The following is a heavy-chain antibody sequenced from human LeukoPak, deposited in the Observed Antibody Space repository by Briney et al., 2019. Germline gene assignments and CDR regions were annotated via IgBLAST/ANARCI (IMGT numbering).Heavy chain of an antibody. CDR1: GFTFDDYG. V-gene: IGHV3-20*04. D-gene: IGHD6-25*01. Sequence: GGSLRLSCAASGFTFDDYGMSWVRQAPGKGLEWVSGINWNGGSTGYVDSVKGRFTISRDNAKNSLYLQMNSLRAEDTAVYYCARGSHGVAATDTAFDYWGQGTLVAVSS. CDR3: ARGSHGVAATDTAFDY. CDR2: INWNGGST. J-gene: IGHJ4*02.